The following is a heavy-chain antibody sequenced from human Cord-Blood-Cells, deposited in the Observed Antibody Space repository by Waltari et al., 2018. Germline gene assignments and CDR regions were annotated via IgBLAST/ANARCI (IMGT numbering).Heavy chain of an antibody. Sequence: QLQLQESGPGLVKPSETLSLTCTVSGGSISSSSYYWGWIRQPPGKGREWIGSIYYSGSPYDNPPLKSRVTIAVNTSKNQFSRKLSAVTAADTAVYYCASDRRGRFDYWGQGTLVTVSS. CDR1: GGSISSSSYY. J-gene: IGHJ4*02. CDR2: IYYSGSP. V-gene: IGHV4-39*01. CDR3: ASDRRGRFDY.